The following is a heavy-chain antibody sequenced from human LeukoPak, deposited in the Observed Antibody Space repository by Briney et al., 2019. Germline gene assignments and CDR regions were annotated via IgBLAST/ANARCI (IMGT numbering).Heavy chain of an antibody. CDR3: ARGYYGSGSHCCHMDV. J-gene: IGHJ6*03. CDR1: VGSFSGYY. D-gene: IGHD3-10*01. V-gene: IGHV4-34*01. CDR2: INHSGST. Sequence: SETPSLTCAVYVGSFSGYYWSWIRQPPGKGLEWIGEINHSGSTNYNSSLKSRVTISVDTSKNQFSLKLSSVTAADTAVYYCARGYYGSGSHCCHMDVWGKGTTITVS.